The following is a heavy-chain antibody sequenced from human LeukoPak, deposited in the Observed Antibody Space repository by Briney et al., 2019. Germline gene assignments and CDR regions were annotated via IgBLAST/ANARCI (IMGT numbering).Heavy chain of an antibody. D-gene: IGHD6-13*01. V-gene: IGHV4-59*01. CDR2: IYNSGSN. J-gene: IGHJ4*02. CDR1: GGSIGSYY. Sequence: SETLSLTCTVSGGSIGSYYWSWIRQPPGKGLEWIGYIYNSGSNNYNPSLKSRATISVDTSKNQFSLKLNSVTAADTAVYYCARGLAAAGQHYFDYWGQGTLVTVCS. CDR3: ARGLAAAGQHYFDY.